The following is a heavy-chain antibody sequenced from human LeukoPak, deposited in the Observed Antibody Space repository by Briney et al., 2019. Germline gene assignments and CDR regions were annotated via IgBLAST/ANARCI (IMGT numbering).Heavy chain of an antibody. CDR2: ISSTSSYI. Sequence: PGGSLRLSCAASGFTFSSYSMNWVRQAPGKGLEWVSSISSTSSYIYYAASVKGRFTISRDNAKSSLYLQMNSLRVEDTAVYYCATRRFGELTYWGQGTLVAVSS. V-gene: IGHV3-21*01. D-gene: IGHD3-10*01. CDR3: ATRRFGELTY. J-gene: IGHJ4*02. CDR1: GFTFSSYS.